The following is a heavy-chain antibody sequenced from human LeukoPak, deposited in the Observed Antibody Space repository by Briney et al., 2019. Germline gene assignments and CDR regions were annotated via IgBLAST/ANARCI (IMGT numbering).Heavy chain of an antibody. J-gene: IGHJ4*02. Sequence: SETLSLTCAVYGGSFSGYYWSWIRQPPGKGLEWIGEINHSGSTNYNPSLKSRVTMSVDTSKNQFSLKLSSVTAADTAVYYCASQVIVGATSFDYWGQGTLVTVSS. D-gene: IGHD1-26*01. CDR1: GGSFSGYY. CDR3: ASQVIVGATSFDY. CDR2: INHSGST. V-gene: IGHV4-34*01.